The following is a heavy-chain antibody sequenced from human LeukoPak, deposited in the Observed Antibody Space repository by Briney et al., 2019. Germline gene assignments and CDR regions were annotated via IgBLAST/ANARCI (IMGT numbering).Heavy chain of an antibody. CDR2: INPSGGST. CDR3: ARDLYDILTGYRGPSYYYYGMDV. D-gene: IGHD3-9*01. V-gene: IGHV1-46*01. Sequence: ASVKVSCKASGYTFTSYYMHWVRQAPGQGLEWMGIINPSGGSTSYAQKFQGRVTMTRDMSTSTVYMELSSLRSEDTAVYYCARDLYDILTGYRGPSYYYYGMDVWGQGTTVTVSS. J-gene: IGHJ6*02. CDR1: GYTFTSYY.